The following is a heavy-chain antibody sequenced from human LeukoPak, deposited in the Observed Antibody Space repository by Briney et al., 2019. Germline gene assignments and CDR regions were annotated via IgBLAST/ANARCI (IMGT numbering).Heavy chain of an antibody. V-gene: IGHV1-18*01. J-gene: IGHJ4*02. CDR2: ISAYNGNT. CDR1: GYTFSNYG. Sequence: GASVKVSCRASGYTFSNYGITWVRQAPGQGLEWMGWISAYNGNTNYAQKLQGRVTMTTDTSTSTAYMEPRSLRSDDTAVYYCARTWIQLWPGTADYWGQGTLVTVSS. CDR3: ARTWIQLWPGTADY. D-gene: IGHD5-18*01.